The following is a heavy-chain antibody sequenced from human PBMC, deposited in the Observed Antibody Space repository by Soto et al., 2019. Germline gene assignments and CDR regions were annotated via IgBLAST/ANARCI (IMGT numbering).Heavy chain of an antibody. D-gene: IGHD6-13*01. V-gene: IGHV4-4*07. CDR1: GGSISEKY. Sequence: QLQLQESGPSLVKASETLSLTCIVSGGSISEKYWNWVRQPPGKGLEWIGLIFANGHTDYNPSLKSRVTMSVDASKNQFSLRLTSMTAADTAVYYCVASLAASGLNWLDPWGRGTLVTVSS. CDR2: IFANGHT. CDR3: VASLAASGLNWLDP. J-gene: IGHJ5*02.